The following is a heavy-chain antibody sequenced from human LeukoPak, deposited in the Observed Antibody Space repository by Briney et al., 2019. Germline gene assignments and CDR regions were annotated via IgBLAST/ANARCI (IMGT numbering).Heavy chain of an antibody. CDR2: ISGSGGST. V-gene: IGHV3-23*01. D-gene: IGHD3-22*01. CDR3: AKDPYDSSGYYYGDAFDI. J-gene: IGHJ3*02. Sequence: PGGSLRLSCAASGFTFSSYAMSWVRQAPGKGLEWVSAISGSGGSTYYADSVKGRLTISRDNSKNTLYLQMNSLRAEDTAVYYCAKDPYDSSGYYYGDAFDIWGQGTMVTVSS. CDR1: GFTFSSYA.